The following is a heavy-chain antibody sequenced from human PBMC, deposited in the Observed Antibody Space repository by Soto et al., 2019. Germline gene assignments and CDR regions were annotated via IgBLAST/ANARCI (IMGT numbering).Heavy chain of an antibody. CDR1: GFTFSSYA. V-gene: IGHV3-23*01. CDR3: ATPPDCSGGSCYSEDYVRLYYFDY. CDR2: ISGSGGST. D-gene: IGHD2-15*01. Sequence: GGSLRLSCAASGFTFSSYAMSWVRQAPGKGLEWVSAISGSGGSTYYADSVKGRFTISRDNSKNTLYLQMNSLRAEDTAVYYCATPPDCSGGSCYSEDYVRLYYFDYWGQGTLVTVSS. J-gene: IGHJ4*02.